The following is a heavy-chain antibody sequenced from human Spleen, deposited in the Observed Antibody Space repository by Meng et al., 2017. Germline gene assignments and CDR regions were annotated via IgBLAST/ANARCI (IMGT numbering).Heavy chain of an antibody. Sequence: SETLSLTCTVSGGSISSYYWSWIRQPPGKGLEWIGYIYYSGSTNYNPSLKSRVTISVDTSKNQFSLKLSSVTAADTAVYYCARVGGGYSYGRTGYYFDYWGQGTLVTVSS. J-gene: IGHJ4*02. CDR3: ARVGGGYSYGRTGYYFDY. CDR2: IYYSGST. V-gene: IGHV4-59*01. CDR1: GGSISSYY. D-gene: IGHD5-18*01.